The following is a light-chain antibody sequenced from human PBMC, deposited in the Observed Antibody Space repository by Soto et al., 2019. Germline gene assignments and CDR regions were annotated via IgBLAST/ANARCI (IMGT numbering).Light chain of an antibody. CDR1: QSISTS. J-gene: IGKJ1*01. Sequence: DIQMTQSPSTLSASVGDRVTITCRASQSISTSLAWYQQKPGKAPKVLIYKASSLESGVPSRFSGSGSGTEFTLTNSSLQPDDFATYYCQHCDNYWTFGEGTKVEIK. CDR2: KAS. V-gene: IGKV1-5*03. CDR3: QHCDNYWT.